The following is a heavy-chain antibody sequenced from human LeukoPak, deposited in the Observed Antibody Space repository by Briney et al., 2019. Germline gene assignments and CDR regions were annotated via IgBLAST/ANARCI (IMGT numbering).Heavy chain of an antibody. CDR2: IYYSGST. CDR1: GGSISSSGYY. J-gene: IGHJ3*02. Sequence: PSETLSLTCTVSGGSISSSGYYWGWSRQPPGKGLEWIGSIYYSGSTQYNPSLKSRVTISVDTSKNQFSLKLRSVTAADTAVYYCARHGIRQKPGYSSGWYSKERPDAFDIWGQGTMVTVSS. D-gene: IGHD6-19*01. V-gene: IGHV4-39*01. CDR3: ARHGIRQKPGYSSGWYSKERPDAFDI.